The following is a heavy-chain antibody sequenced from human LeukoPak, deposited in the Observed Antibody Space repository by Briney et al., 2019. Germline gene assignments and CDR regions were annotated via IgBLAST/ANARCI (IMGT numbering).Heavy chain of an antibody. D-gene: IGHD7-27*01. V-gene: IGHV1-69*02. Sequence: ASVKVSCKASGGTFSSYTISWVRQAPGQGLEWMGRIIPILGIANYAQKFQGRVTITADKSTSTAYMELSSLRSEDTAVYYRARGTGDEWFDPWGQGTLVTVSS. CDR3: ARGTGDEWFDP. CDR2: IIPILGIA. J-gene: IGHJ5*02. CDR1: GGTFSSYT.